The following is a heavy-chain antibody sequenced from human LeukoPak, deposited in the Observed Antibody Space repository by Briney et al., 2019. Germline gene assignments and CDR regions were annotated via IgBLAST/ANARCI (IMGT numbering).Heavy chain of an antibody. CDR3: ARGSWSGYYRGRTFCFDY. J-gene: IGHJ4*02. V-gene: IGHV4-34*01. CDR1: GGSFSGYY. CDR2: INHSGST. Sequence: SETLSLTCAVYGGSFSGYYWSWIRQPPGKGLEWIGEINHSGSTNYNPSLKSRVTISVDTSKNQFSLKLSSVTAADTAVYYCARGSWSGYYRGRTFCFDYWGQGTLVTVS. D-gene: IGHD3-3*01.